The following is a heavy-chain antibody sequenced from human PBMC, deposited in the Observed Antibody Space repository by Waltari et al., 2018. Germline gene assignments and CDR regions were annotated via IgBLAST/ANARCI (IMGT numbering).Heavy chain of an antibody. CDR3: AKDRDSSGWYSDDAFDI. V-gene: IGHV3-23*01. J-gene: IGHJ3*02. D-gene: IGHD6-19*01. CDR1: GFTFSSYA. CDR2: ISGSGGST. Sequence: EVQLLESGGGLVQPGGSLRLSCAASGFTFSSYAMSWVRQAPGKGLEWVSAISGSGGSTYCADSGKGRFTISRDNSKNTRYLQMNSLRAEDTAVYYCAKDRDSSGWYSDDAFDIWGQGTMVTVSS.